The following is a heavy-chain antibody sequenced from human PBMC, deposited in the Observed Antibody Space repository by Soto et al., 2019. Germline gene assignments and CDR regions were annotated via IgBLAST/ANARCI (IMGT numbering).Heavy chain of an antibody. CDR2: IFYNGST. Sequence: SASRSITCTVSGDSISSSISYWGWIRQPPGKGLEWIGNIFYNGSTYYNPSLESRVTISVDTSNNQFSLILSSVTAADTAVYFCAMIVVAPGALGTIDYWGQGALVTVSS. CDR1: GDSISSSISY. D-gene: IGHD2-2*01. CDR3: AMIVVAPGALGTIDY. V-gene: IGHV4-39*01. J-gene: IGHJ4*02.